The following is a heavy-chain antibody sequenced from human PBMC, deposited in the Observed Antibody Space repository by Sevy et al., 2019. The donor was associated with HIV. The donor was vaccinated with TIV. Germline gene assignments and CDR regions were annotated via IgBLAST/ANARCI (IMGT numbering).Heavy chain of an antibody. D-gene: IGHD3-10*01. Sequence: SETLSLTCTVSGGSIRNYYWSWIRQPAGKRPECIVRIYSSGTTNYNPSLTSRVTMSVDTSKNQFSLKLTSVTAADTAVYYCARMGFGADWFDPWGQGTLVTVSS. CDR1: GGSIRNYY. J-gene: IGHJ5*02. CDR2: IYSSGTT. V-gene: IGHV4-4*07. CDR3: ARMGFGADWFDP.